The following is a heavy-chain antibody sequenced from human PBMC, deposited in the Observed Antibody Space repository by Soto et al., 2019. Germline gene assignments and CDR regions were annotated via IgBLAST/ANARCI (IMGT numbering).Heavy chain of an antibody. Sequence: GASVKVSCKASGGTFSSYAISWVRQAPGRGLEWMGGIIPIFGTANYAQKFQGRVTITADESTSTAYMELSSLRSEDTAVYYCARDGRQPKRWLQLITRAYYFDYWGQGTLVTVSS. V-gene: IGHV1-69*13. CDR3: ARDGRQPKRWLQLITRAYYFDY. CDR1: GGTFSSYA. J-gene: IGHJ4*02. D-gene: IGHD5-12*01. CDR2: IIPIFGTA.